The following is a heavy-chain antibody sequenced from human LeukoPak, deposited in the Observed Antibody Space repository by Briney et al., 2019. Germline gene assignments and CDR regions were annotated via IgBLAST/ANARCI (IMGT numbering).Heavy chain of an antibody. D-gene: IGHD5-18*01. J-gene: IGHJ3*02. CDR1: GGSISSSSYY. CDR2: IYYSGST. V-gene: IGHV4-39*07. Sequence: PSETLSLTCTVSGGSISSSSYYWGWIRQPPGKGLEWIGSIYYSGSTYYNPSLKSRVTISVDTSKNQFSLKLSSVTAADTAVYYCARVEQLWLFGAFDIWGQGTMVTVSS. CDR3: ARVEQLWLFGAFDI.